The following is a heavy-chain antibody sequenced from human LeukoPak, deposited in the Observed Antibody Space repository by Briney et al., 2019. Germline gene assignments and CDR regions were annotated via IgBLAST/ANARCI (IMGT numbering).Heavy chain of an antibody. CDR2: IYYSGST. CDR1: GGSISSSSYY. V-gene: IGHV4-39*01. J-gene: IGHJ4*02. D-gene: IGHD3-22*01. CDR3: ARLGGYYDSSGYLVY. Sequence: PSETLSLTCTVSGGSISSSSYYWGWVRQPPGKGLEWIGSIYYSGSTYYNPSLKSRVTISVDTSKNQFSLKLSSVTAADTAVYYCARLGGYYDSSGYLVYWGQGTLVTVPS.